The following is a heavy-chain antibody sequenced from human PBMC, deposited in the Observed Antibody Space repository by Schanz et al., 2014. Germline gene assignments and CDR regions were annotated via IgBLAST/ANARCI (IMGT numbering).Heavy chain of an antibody. CDR3: ARGVRATAAEAVDY. CDR1: GLIFSNYV. V-gene: IGHV3-23*01. Sequence: EVQLLESGGGLVQPGGSLKLSCAASGLIFSNYVMSWVRQAPGKGLEWVSTIGTSGGTNYAESVKGRFTISRDNSKNTLYLQMNSLRAEDTAVYYCARGVRATAAEAVDYWGQGTLVAVSS. J-gene: IGHJ4*02. CDR2: IGTSGGT. D-gene: IGHD6-13*01.